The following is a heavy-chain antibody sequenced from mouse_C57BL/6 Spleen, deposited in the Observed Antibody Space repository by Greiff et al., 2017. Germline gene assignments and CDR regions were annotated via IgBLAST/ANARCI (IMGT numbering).Heavy chain of an antibody. V-gene: IGHV1-39*01. CDR2: INPSYGTT. D-gene: IGHD1-1*01. Sequence: VQLQQSGPELVKPGASVKISCKASGYSFTDYNMHWVKQSTGQSLEWIGVINPSYGTTSYNQKFKGTATLTVDQSSSTAYMQLNSLTSEDSAVYYCARPLYGSSSGFDYWGQGTTLTVSS. CDR3: ARPLYGSSSGFDY. CDR1: GYSFTDYN. J-gene: IGHJ2*01.